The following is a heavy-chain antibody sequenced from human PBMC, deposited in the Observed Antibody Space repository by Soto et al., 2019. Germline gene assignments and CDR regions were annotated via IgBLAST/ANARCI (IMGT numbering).Heavy chain of an antibody. J-gene: IGHJ2*01. D-gene: IGHD6-6*01. CDR2: NYLSGST. CDR3: ARAISRSEWDHFNWYFDL. V-gene: IGHV4-4*02. Sequence: QVQLQESGPGLVKPSGTLSLTCAVSGGSISSSNWWRWVREPPGKGLEWIGENYLSGSTNYNPSLKIRFTVSVDKTKNQFALKLSSVTAADTAVYYCARAISRSEWDHFNWYFDLWCRGPLVTVSS. CDR1: GGSISSSNW.